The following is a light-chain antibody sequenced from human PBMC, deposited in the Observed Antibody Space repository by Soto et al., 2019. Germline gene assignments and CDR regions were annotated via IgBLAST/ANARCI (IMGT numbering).Light chain of an antibody. CDR1: QSVSSD. J-gene: IGKJ5*01. Sequence: EIVMTQSPATLSVSPGERATLSCRASQSVSSDLAWYHQKPGQAPRLLIYGASTRATGIPARFSGSGSGTDFTLTISSLEPEDFAVYYCQQRSNWPPRSITFGQGTRLEIK. CDR2: GAS. CDR3: QQRSNWPPRSIT. V-gene: IGKV3-11*01.